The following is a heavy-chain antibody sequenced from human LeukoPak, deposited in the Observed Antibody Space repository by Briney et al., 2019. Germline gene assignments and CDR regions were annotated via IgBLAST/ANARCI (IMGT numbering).Heavy chain of an antibody. CDR3: EAYSSSSQDDY. CDR2: IGGGGGST. CDR1: GFTFSSYA. D-gene: IGHD6-6*01. Sequence: GGSLRLSCPTSGFTFSSYAMSWVRQAPGEGLEWVSTIGGGGGSTYYADSVKGRFTISRDNSKNTLYLQMNSLRDEDTAVYYCEAYSSSSQDDYWGQGTLVTVSS. V-gene: IGHV3-23*01. J-gene: IGHJ4*02.